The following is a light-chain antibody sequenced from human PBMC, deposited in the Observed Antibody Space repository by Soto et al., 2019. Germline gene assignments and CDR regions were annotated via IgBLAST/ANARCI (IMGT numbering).Light chain of an antibody. CDR1: SSNIGGNS. CDR3: GSWDSSLSAYV. J-gene: IGLJ1*01. CDR2: DDN. V-gene: IGLV1-51*01. Sequence: VLTQPPSVSAAPGQKVTISCSGSSSNIGGNSVSWYQQLPGTAPKLLIYDDNKRPSGIPDRFSGSTSGTSATLGITGFQTGDEADYYCGSWDSSLSAYVFGTGTKVTVL.